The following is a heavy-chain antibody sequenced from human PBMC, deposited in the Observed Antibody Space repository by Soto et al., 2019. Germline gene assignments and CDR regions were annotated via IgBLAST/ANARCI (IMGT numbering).Heavy chain of an antibody. CDR3: ATISSAGAFDI. D-gene: IGHD3-10*01. CDR1: GGSINSGGSY. J-gene: IGHJ3*02. V-gene: IGHV4-31*03. Sequence: QVQLQESGPGLVKPSQTLSLTCTVSGGSINSGGSYWSWIRQHPGKGLGWIGYIHHSGSTYYNPSLKGRQIISVDTSKNEVSLNLSSVTAADTAVYYCATISSAGAFDIWGQGTMVTVSS. CDR2: IHHSGST.